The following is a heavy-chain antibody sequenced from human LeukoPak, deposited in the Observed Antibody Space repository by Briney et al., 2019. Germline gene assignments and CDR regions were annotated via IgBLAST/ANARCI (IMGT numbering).Heavy chain of an antibody. CDR2: IRYDGSNK. J-gene: IGHJ4*02. V-gene: IGHV3-30*02. Sequence: GGSLRLSCAASGFTFSSYGMHWVRQAPGKGLEWVAFIRYDGSNKYYADSVKGRFTISRDNSKNTLYLQMNSLRAEDTAVYYCAKDYSGSYPLSGYWGQGTLVTVSS. CDR1: GFTFSSYG. CDR3: AKDYSGSYPLSGY. D-gene: IGHD1-26*01.